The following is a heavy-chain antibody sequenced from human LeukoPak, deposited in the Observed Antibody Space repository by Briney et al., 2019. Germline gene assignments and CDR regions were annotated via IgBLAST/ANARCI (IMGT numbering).Heavy chain of an antibody. J-gene: IGHJ4*02. CDR2: IYYSGRT. Sequence: PSETLSLTCIVSGGSISSYYWSWIRQPPGKGLEWIGNIYYSGRTNYSPSLKSRVTISVDTSKNQFSLKLNSVTAADTAVYYCARGVVPGATLPAYWGQGTLVTVSS. D-gene: IGHD2-2*01. V-gene: IGHV4-59*01. CDR1: GGSISSYY. CDR3: ARGVVPGATLPAY.